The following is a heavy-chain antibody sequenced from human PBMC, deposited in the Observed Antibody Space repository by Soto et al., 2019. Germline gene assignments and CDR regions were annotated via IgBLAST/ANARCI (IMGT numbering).Heavy chain of an antibody. Sequence: GGSLRLSCAASGFTFNNFAMSWVRQAPGKGLEWVSGISESGGTTYYADSVKGRITISRDNSKNTLFLQMNSLTAEDTAVYYCAKVTGSSWFSNFDYWGQGTLVTVSS. CDR1: GFTFNNFA. D-gene: IGHD6-13*01. CDR2: ISESGGTT. J-gene: IGHJ4*02. V-gene: IGHV3-23*01. CDR3: AKVTGSSWFSNFDY.